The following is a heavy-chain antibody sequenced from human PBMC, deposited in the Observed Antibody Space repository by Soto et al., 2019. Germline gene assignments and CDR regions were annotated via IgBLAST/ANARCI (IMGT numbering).Heavy chain of an antibody. V-gene: IGHV1-18*04. CDR2: ISAYNGNT. CDR1: GYTFTSYC. J-gene: IGHJ5*02. CDR3: AREVKEVVIAAACTNLFEP. D-gene: IGHD6-13*01. Sequence: GASVNVSFKASGYTFTSYCISWVRQAPGQWLELMGWISAYNGNTNYAQKLQGRVTMTTDTYTSTAYMELRSLRSDDTAVYYCAREVKEVVIAAACTNLFEPWGQWTLVTDSS.